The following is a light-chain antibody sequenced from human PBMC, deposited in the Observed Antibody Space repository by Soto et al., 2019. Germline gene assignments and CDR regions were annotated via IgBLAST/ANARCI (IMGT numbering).Light chain of an antibody. CDR3: QQYGSSPRT. V-gene: IGKV3-20*01. Sequence: EIVLTQSPGTLSLSPGERATLSCRASQSVSGSFLAWHQQKPGQAPRLLIYGASSRATGIPDRFSGSGSGIDFTLTISRLEPEDFAVYYCQQYGSSPRTYGQGTKVEIK. CDR2: GAS. CDR1: QSVSGSF. J-gene: IGKJ1*01.